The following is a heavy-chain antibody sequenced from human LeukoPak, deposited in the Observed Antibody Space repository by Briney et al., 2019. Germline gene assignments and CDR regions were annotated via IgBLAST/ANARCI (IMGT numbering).Heavy chain of an antibody. D-gene: IGHD3-16*01. Sequence: ASVKVSCKASGYTFTGYYMHWVRQAPGQGLEWMGIIKPGGGSTNYAQKFQGRFTMTRDTSTSTVYMELSSVRSEDTAVYYCAREEEGGSFDYWGQGTLVTVSS. V-gene: IGHV1-46*01. CDR3: AREEEGGSFDY. CDR1: GYTFTGYY. J-gene: IGHJ4*02. CDR2: IKPGGGST.